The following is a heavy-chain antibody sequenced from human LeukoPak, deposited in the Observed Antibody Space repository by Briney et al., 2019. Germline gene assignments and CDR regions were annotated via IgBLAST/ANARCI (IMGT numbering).Heavy chain of an antibody. CDR3: AANGYSSSWYKGGWFDP. D-gene: IGHD6-13*01. Sequence: GASVKVSCKXSGYTFTSDGISWVRQAPGQGLEWMGRISAYNGNTNYAQKLQGRVTMTTDTSTSTAYMELRSLRSDDTAVYYCAANGYSSSWYKGGWFDPWGQGTLVTVSS. CDR1: GYTFTSDG. J-gene: IGHJ5*02. V-gene: IGHV1-18*01. CDR2: ISAYNGNT.